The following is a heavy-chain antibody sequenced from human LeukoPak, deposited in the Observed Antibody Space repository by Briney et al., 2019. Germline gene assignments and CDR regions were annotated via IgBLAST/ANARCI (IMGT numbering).Heavy chain of an antibody. J-gene: IGHJ6*02. V-gene: IGHV4-59*08. Sequence: SETLSLTCTVSGGSMNNYYWSWFRRPPGKGLEWIAYVYQTGDTRYNPSLKSRVTISVDTSKNQFSLKLSSVTAADTAVYYCARHWRVTTFYYYGMDVWGQGTTVTVSS. CDR2: VYQTGDT. CDR3: ARHWRVTTFYYYGMDV. D-gene: IGHD4-17*01. CDR1: GGSMNNYY.